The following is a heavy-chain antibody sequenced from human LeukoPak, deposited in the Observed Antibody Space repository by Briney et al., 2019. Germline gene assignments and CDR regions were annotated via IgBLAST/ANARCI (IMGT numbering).Heavy chain of an antibody. V-gene: IGHV4-59*08. CDR3: ARHPRSGARHFDY. CDR2: IYYSGST. D-gene: IGHD1-26*01. CDR1: GGSISSYY. J-gene: IGHJ4*02. Sequence: SETLSLTCTVSGGSISSYYWSWIRQPPGKGLEWIGYIYYSGSTNYNPSLKSRVTISVDTSKNQFSLKLSSVTAADTAVYYCARHPRSGARHFDYWGQGTLVTVSS.